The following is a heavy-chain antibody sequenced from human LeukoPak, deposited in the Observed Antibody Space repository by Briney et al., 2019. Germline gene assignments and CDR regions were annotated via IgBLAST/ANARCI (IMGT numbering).Heavy chain of an antibody. CDR3: ARTPSGYGTFDY. Sequence: RASVKVSCKASGYTFTSYWIGWVRQMPGKGLEWMGIIYPGDSDTRYSPSFQGQVTISADKSISTAYLQWSSLKASDTAMYYCARTPSGYGTFDYWGQGTLVTVSS. CDR2: IYPGDSDT. CDR1: GYTFTSYW. J-gene: IGHJ4*02. V-gene: IGHV5-51*01. D-gene: IGHD5-12*01.